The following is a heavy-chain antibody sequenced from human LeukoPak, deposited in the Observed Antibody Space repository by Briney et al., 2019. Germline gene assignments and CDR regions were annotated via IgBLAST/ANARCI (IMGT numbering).Heavy chain of an antibody. CDR1: GFTFSSFE. D-gene: IGHD3-22*01. CDR2: IDSSGTTI. J-gene: IGHJ5*01. Sequence: PGGSLRLSCGASGFTFSSFEMNWVRQAPGKGLEWISYIDSSGTTIYYADSVKGRFTISRDNSKNTVFLHMNSLRPEDTAVYYCFTGRHYYYDSWGQGTLVTVSS. V-gene: IGHV3-48*03. CDR3: FTGRHYYYDS.